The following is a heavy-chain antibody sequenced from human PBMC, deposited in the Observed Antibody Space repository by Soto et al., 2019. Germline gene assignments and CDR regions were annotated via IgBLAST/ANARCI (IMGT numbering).Heavy chain of an antibody. D-gene: IGHD1-26*01. CDR1: GGSISSSSYY. CDR3: ARLDFLWERQPTTWMWFDY. J-gene: IGHJ4*02. Sequence: QLQLQESGPGLVKPSETLSLTCTVSGGSISSSSYYWGWIRQPPGKGLEWIGSIYYSGSTYYNPSLKSRVTISVDTSKNQFSLKLSSVTAADTAVYYCARLDFLWERQPTTWMWFDYWGQGTLVTVSS. V-gene: IGHV4-39*01. CDR2: IYYSGST.